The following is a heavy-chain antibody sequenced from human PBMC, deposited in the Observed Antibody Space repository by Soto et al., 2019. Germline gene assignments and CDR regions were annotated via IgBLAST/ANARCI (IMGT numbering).Heavy chain of an antibody. D-gene: IGHD2-2*01. CDR1: GGSISSYY. V-gene: IGHV4-59*01. Sequence: PSETLSLTCTVSGGSISSYYWSWIRQPPGKGLEWIGYIYYSGSTNYNPSLKSRVTISVDTSKNQFSLKLSSVTAADTAAYYCARDLSSTSWTPYGMDVWGQGTTVTVS. CDR2: IYYSGST. CDR3: ARDLSSTSWTPYGMDV. J-gene: IGHJ6*02.